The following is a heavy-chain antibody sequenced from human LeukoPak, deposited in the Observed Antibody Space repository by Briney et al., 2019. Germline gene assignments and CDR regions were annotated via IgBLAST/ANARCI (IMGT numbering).Heavy chain of an antibody. V-gene: IGHV3-23*01. CDR3: AKLGYCSSTSCYVDAFDI. CDR2: ISGSGGST. CDR1: GFTFSSYA. Sequence: GGSLRLSCAASGFTFSSYAMSWVRQAPGKGLEWVSAISGSGGSTYYADSVKGRFTISRDNSKNTLYLQMNSLRAEDTAVYYCAKLGYCSSTSCYVDAFDIRGQGTMVTVSS. D-gene: IGHD2-2*01. J-gene: IGHJ3*02.